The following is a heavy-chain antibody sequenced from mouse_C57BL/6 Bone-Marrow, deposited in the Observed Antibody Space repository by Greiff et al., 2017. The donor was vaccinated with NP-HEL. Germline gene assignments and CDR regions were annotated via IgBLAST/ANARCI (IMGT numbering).Heavy chain of an antibody. D-gene: IGHD3-2*02. CDR3: ATDSSGYDPFTY. V-gene: IGHV1-55*01. CDR1: GYTFTRYW. Sequence: QVQLQQPGAELVKPGASVKMSCKASGYTFTRYWITWVKQRPGQGLEWIVALYPVSGRTHYPETFNRTATLTVDTSSSTAYMQLSTLTSEDSAVYYCATDSSGYDPFTYWGQGTLVTVSA. CDR2: LYPVSGRT. J-gene: IGHJ3*01.